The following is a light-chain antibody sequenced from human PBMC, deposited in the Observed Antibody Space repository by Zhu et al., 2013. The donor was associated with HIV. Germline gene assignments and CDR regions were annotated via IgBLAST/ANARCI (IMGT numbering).Light chain of an antibody. CDR1: NIGSKS. V-gene: IGLV3-21*04. J-gene: IGLJ2*01. Sequence: SYVLTQAPSEPVAPGKTARITCGGDNIGSKSVHWYQQKPGQAPVVVIFDDVARPSGIPERFSGFTSGNTATLTISRVEAGDEADYFCQVWDSSSGHVVFGGGTKLIVV. CDR2: DDV. CDR3: QVWDSSSGHVV.